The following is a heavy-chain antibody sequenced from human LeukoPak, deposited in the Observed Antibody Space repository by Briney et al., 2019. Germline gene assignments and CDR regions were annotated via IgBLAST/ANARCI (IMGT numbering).Heavy chain of an antibody. V-gene: IGHV1-69*05. J-gene: IGHJ4*02. CDR1: GGTFSSYA. D-gene: IGHD6-19*01. CDR2: IIPIFGTA. Sequence: EASVKVSCKASGGTFSSYAISWVRQAPGQGLEWMGRIIPIFGTANYAQKFQGRVTITTDESTSTAYMELSSLRSEDTDVYYYAREYSSGELDYWGQGTLVTVSS. CDR3: AREYSSGELDY.